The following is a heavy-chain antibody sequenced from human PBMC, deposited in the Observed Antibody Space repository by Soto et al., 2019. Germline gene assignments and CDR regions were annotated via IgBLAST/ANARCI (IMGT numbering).Heavy chain of an antibody. J-gene: IGHJ4*02. CDR2: IYPGDSDT. D-gene: IGHD4-4*01. V-gene: IGHV5-51*01. CDR1: EYSFTNYW. Sequence: GESLKISCKGSEYSFTNYWIGWVRQMPGKGLEWMGIIYPGDSDTRYSPSFQGQVTISADKSISTAYLQWSSLKASDTAMYYRVTMYSNIDYWGQGTLVTVSS. CDR3: VTMYSNIDY.